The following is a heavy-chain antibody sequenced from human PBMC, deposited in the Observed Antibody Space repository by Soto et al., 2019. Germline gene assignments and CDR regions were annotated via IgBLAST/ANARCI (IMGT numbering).Heavy chain of an antibody. Sequence: VASVKFSCKASGYTFTNNGITWVRQAPGQGLEWMGGIIPIFGTANYAQKFQGRVTITADESTSTAYMELSSLRSEDTAVYYCASPAYGDYASLDYWGQGTLVTVSS. CDR2: IIPIFGTA. D-gene: IGHD4-17*01. CDR3: ASPAYGDYASLDY. V-gene: IGHV1-69*13. CDR1: GYTFTNNG. J-gene: IGHJ4*02.